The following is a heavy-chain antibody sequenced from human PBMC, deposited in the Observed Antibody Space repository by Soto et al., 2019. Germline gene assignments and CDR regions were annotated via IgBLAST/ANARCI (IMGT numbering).Heavy chain of an antibody. V-gene: IGHV1-18*04. CDR2: ISAYNGNT. J-gene: IGHJ4*02. CDR3: ARDLGTYYDYVWGSYRPFDY. Sequence: GASVKVSCKASGYTFTSYGISWVRQAPGQGLEWMGWISAYNGNTNYAQKLQGRVTMTTDTSTSTAYMELRSLRSDDTAVYYCARDLGTYYDYVWGSYRPFDYWGQGTLVTVS. D-gene: IGHD3-16*02. CDR1: GYTFTSYG.